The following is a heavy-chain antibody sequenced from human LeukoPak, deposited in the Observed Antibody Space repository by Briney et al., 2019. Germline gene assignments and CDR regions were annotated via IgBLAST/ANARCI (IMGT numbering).Heavy chain of an antibody. CDR2: ISYDGSNK. CDR3: ARERPREVVAYYFDY. J-gene: IGHJ4*02. CDR1: GFTFSSYA. D-gene: IGHD2-15*01. V-gene: IGHV3-30-3*01. Sequence: GGSLRLSCAASGFTFSSYAMHWVRQAPGKGLEWVAVISYDGSNKYYADSVKGRFTISRANSKKSLSLQMKSLRAEATAVYYCARERPREVVAYYFDYWGQGTLVTVSS.